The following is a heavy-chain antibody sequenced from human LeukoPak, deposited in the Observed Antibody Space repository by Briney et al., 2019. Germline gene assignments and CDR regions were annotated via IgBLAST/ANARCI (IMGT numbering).Heavy chain of an antibody. J-gene: IGHJ4*02. CDR1: GFTFSNYA. V-gene: IGHV3-23*01. D-gene: IGHD6-19*01. CDR3: AKDKQWLQDYFDY. CDR2: ISASGDRT. Sequence: PGGSLRLSCAASGFTFSNYAMTWVRQAPGKGLEWVSLISASGDRTYYADSVKGRFTVSRDNSKNTLYLQMNSLRAEDTAVYYCAKDKQWLQDYFDYWGQGTLVTVSS.